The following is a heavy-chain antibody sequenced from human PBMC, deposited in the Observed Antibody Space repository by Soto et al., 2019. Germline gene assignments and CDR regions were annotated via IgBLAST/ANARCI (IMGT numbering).Heavy chain of an antibody. CDR3: AKGQYPRGDIVVVPAAPPRDYYYMDV. D-gene: IGHD2-2*01. Sequence: GGSLRLSCAASGFTFSSYAMSWVRQAPGKGLEWVSAISGSGGSTYYADSVKGRFTISRDNSKNTLYLQMNSLRAEDTAVYYCAKGQYPRGDIVVVPAAPPRDYYYMDVWGKGTTVTVSS. J-gene: IGHJ6*03. CDR1: GFTFSSYA. V-gene: IGHV3-23*01. CDR2: ISGSGGST.